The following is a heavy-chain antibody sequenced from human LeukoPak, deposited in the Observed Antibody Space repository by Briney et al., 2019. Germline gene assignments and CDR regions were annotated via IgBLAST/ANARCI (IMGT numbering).Heavy chain of an antibody. CDR3: ASLLYGYSYGPFHY. D-gene: IGHD5-18*01. CDR2: IGSSTRTM. Sequence: GGSLRLSCAASGLSFSTYDMTWVRQAPGKGLEWVSYIGSSTRTMYYAESLKGRFIISRDNAKNSLYLQTDSLRAEDTAIYYCASLLYGYSYGPFHYWGQGTLVTVSS. CDR1: GLSFSTYD. V-gene: IGHV3-48*03. J-gene: IGHJ4*02.